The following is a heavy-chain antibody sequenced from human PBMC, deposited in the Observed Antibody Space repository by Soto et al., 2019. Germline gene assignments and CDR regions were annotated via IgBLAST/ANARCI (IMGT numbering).Heavy chain of an antibody. J-gene: IGHJ4*02. CDR2: IYYSGST. CDR3: ARGPYSSGFDY. CDR1: GGSVSSGSYY. D-gene: IGHD6-25*01. V-gene: IGHV4-61*01. Sequence: QVQLQESGPGLVKPSETLSLTCTVSGGSVSSGSYYWSWIRQPPGKGLEWIGYIYYSGSTNYNPSLKSRVTISVDTSKNHFSLKLSSVTAADTAVYYCARGPYSSGFDYWGQGTLVTVSS.